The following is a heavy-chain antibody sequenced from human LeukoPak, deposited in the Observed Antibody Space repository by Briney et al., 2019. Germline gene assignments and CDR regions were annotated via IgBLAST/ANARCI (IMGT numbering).Heavy chain of an antibody. CDR1: GFTFSSYA. Sequence: GGSLRLSCAASGFTFSSYAMSWVRQAPGKGLEWVSAISGSGGSTYYADSVKGRFTISRDNSENTLYLQMNSLRAEDTAVYYCAKKMYYYDSSGHFDYWGQGTLVTVSS. J-gene: IGHJ4*02. D-gene: IGHD3-22*01. V-gene: IGHV3-23*01. CDR3: AKKMYYYDSSGHFDY. CDR2: ISGSGGST.